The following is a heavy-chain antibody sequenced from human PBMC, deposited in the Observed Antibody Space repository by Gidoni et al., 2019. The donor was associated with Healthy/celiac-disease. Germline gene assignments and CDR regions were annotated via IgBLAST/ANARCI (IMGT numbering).Heavy chain of an antibody. D-gene: IGHD4-17*01. CDR2: IKQDGSEK. J-gene: IGHJ4*02. V-gene: IGHV3-7*01. Sequence: EVQLVESGGGWVQPGGSLRLSCAASGFTFSSYWMRWVRQAPGKGLEGVAHIKQDGSEKYYVDSVKGRFTISRDNAKNSLYLQMNSLRAEDTAVYYCARGHEDYGDYLGYWGQGTLVTVSS. CDR1: GFTFSSYW. CDR3: ARGHEDYGDYLGY.